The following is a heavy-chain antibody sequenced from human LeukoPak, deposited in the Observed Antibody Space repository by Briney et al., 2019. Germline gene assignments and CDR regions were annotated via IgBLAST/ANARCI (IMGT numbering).Heavy chain of an antibody. CDR1: GFTVSSDG. V-gene: IGHV3-30*02. D-gene: IGHD2-15*01. Sequence: QAGGSLRLSCAASGFTVSSDGMHWVRQAPGKGLEWVAFIRYDGSNKYYADSVKGRFTISRDNSKNTLYLQMNSLRAEDTAVYYCAKDLGYCSGGSRYWGQGTLVTVSS. J-gene: IGHJ4*02. CDR2: IRYDGSNK. CDR3: AKDLGYCSGGSRY.